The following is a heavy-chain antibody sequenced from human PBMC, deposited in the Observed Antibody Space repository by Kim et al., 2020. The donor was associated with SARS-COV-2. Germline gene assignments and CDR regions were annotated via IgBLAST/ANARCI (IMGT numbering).Heavy chain of an antibody. J-gene: IGHJ4*02. CDR3: ARDLRQQLVTGYFDY. CDR1: GFTFSSYG. Sequence: GGSLRLSCAASGFTFSSYGMHWVRQAPGKGLEWVAVIWYDGSNKYYADSVKGRFTISRDNSKNTLYLQMNSLRAEDTAVYYCARDLRQQLVTGYFDYWGQGTLVTVSS. CDR2: IWYDGSNK. V-gene: IGHV3-33*08. D-gene: IGHD6-13*01.